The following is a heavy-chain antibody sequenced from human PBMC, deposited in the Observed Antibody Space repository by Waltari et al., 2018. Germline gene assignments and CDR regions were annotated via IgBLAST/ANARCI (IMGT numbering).Heavy chain of an antibody. CDR3: ARDPPAAAGTVY. CDR1: GYSISSGYS. D-gene: IGHD6-13*01. CDR2: SYHSGST. V-gene: IGHV4-38-2*02. Sequence: QVQLQESGPGLVKPSETLSLTCTVSGYSISSGYSWGWPRQPPGKGLEWIGSSYHSGSTYYNPSLKSRVTISVDTSKNQFSLKLSSVTAADTAVYYCARDPPAAAGTVYWGQGTLVTVSS. J-gene: IGHJ4*02.